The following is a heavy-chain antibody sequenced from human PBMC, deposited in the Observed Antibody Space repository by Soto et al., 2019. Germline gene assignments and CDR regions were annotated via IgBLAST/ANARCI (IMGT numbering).Heavy chain of an antibody. Sequence: EVQLLESGGGLVQPGGSLRLSCAASGFTFSSYAMSWVRQATGKGLEWVSAISCSGGSTYYADSVKGRFTISRDNSKNTLYLQMNSLRAEDTAVYYCAKGNPRSNSCFYYWGQGTLVTVSS. V-gene: IGHV3-23*01. J-gene: IGHJ4*02. CDR2: ISCSGGST. CDR3: AKGNPRSNSCFYY. CDR1: GFTFSSYA. D-gene: IGHD2-2*01.